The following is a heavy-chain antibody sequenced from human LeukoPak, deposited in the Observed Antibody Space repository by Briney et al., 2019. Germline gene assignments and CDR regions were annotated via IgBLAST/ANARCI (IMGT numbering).Heavy chain of an antibody. CDR2: MNPNSGDT. CDR1: GYTFTSYD. J-gene: IGHJ6*03. Sequence: GASVKVSCKASGYTFTSYDINWVRQATGQGLEWMGWMNPNSGDTGYAQKFQGRVTITRNSSVSTAYMELSSLRSDDTAVYYCAGGPSGHYYYYMDVWGKGTTVTVSS. V-gene: IGHV1-8*03. D-gene: IGHD2-15*01. CDR3: AGGPSGHYYYYMDV.